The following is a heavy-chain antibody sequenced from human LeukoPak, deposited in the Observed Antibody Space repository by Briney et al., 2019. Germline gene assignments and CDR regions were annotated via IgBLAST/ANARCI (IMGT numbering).Heavy chain of an antibody. CDR3: ARVLSSIAARDAFDI. Sequence: SETLSLTCTVSGGSISSYYWSWIRQPAGKGLEWIGRIYTSGSTNYNPSLKSRVTMSVDTSKNQFSLKLSSVTGADTAVYYCARVLSSIAARDAFDIWGQGTMVTVSS. CDR1: GGSISSYY. CDR2: IYTSGST. V-gene: IGHV4-4*07. D-gene: IGHD6-6*01. J-gene: IGHJ3*02.